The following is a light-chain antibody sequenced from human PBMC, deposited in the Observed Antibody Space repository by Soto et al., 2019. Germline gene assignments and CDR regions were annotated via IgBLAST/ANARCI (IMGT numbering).Light chain of an antibody. CDR3: QKYNSAPT. Sequence: DIQMTQSPSSLSASVGDRVTITCRASLGISTYLAWYQQKPGKVPKLLIYDASTLQSGVPFRFSGSGSGTDFTLTISSLQPEDVATYYCQKYNSAPTFGQGTKVEIK. CDR1: LGISTY. CDR2: DAS. V-gene: IGKV1-27*01. J-gene: IGKJ1*01.